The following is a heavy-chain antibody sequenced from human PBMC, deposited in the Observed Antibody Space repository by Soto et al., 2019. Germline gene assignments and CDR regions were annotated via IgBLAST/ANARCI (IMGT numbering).Heavy chain of an antibody. CDR2: IYYSGST. Sequence: QVQLQESGPGLVKPSETLSLTCTVSGGSISSYYWSRIRQPPGKGLEWIGYIYYSGSTNYNPSLKSRVTISVDTSKNQFSLKLSSVTAADTAVYYCARRYGGTFDYWGQGTLVTVSS. CDR3: ARRYGGTFDY. D-gene: IGHD2-15*01. V-gene: IGHV4-59*08. J-gene: IGHJ4*02. CDR1: GGSISSYY.